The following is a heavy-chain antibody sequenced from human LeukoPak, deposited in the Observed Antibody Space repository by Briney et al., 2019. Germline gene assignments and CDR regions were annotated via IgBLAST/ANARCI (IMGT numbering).Heavy chain of an antibody. D-gene: IGHD3-22*01. Sequence: ASVKVSCKASGYTFTGYYMHWVRQVPGQGLEWMGWINPNSGGTNYAQKFQGRVTMTRDTSISTAYMELSRLRSDDTAVYYCARDAAYYYDSSGVPFDYWGQGTLVTVSS. CDR1: GYTFTGYY. V-gene: IGHV1-2*02. J-gene: IGHJ4*02. CDR3: ARDAAYYYDSSGVPFDY. CDR2: INPNSGGT.